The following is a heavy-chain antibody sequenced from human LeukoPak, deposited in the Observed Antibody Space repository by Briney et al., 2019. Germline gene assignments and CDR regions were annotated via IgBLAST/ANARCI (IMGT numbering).Heavy chain of an antibody. CDR2: ISSSSSYI. CDR1: GFTFSSYS. V-gene: IGHV3-21*01. CDR3: ARGGSSGWYGDFDY. J-gene: IGHJ4*02. D-gene: IGHD6-19*01. Sequence: GGSLRLSCAASGFTFSSYSMNWVRQAPGKGLEWVSSISSSSSYIYYADSVKGRFTISRDNAKNSLYLQMNSLRAEDTAVYYCARGGSSGWYGDFDYWGQGTLVTVSS.